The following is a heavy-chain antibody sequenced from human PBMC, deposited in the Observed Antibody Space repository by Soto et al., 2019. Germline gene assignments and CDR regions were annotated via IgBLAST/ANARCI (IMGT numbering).Heavy chain of an antibody. CDR3: ARVTESLGVYGMDV. J-gene: IGHJ6*02. D-gene: IGHD1-26*01. Sequence: SETLSLTCTVSGGSISSDEYYWSWIRQSPGKGLEWIGYIFYTGSTYYNPSLKSRVTMSVDTSKNQFSLRLTSVTAADRAVYYCARVTESLGVYGMDVWGLGTTVTVSS. CDR1: GGSISSDEYY. V-gene: IGHV4-30-4*01. CDR2: IFYTGST.